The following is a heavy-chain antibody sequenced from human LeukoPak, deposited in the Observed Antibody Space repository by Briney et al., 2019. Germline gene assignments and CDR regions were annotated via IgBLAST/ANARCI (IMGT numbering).Heavy chain of an antibody. Sequence: GGSLRLSCAASAFTFSSYGMSWVRQAPGKGLEWVSAISGDGRDIIYADAVKGRVTISRDNSKSTLYLQMNSLRDEDTALYYCAIHGGGTIRIEAFDVWGQGTMVTISS. CDR3: AIHGGGTIRIEAFDV. J-gene: IGHJ3*01. V-gene: IGHV3-23*01. D-gene: IGHD3-3*01. CDR1: AFTFSSYG. CDR2: ISGDGRDI.